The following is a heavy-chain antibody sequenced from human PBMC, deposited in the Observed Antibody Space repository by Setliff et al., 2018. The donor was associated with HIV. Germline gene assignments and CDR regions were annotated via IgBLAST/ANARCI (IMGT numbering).Heavy chain of an antibody. CDR3: ARLPQDVRSSIDF. D-gene: IGHD6-6*01. Sequence: GESLKITCAASGFTFTDYWMHWVRQVPGQGLVWVSRINVDGSSISYADSVKGRFTVSRDNAKNTLFLQMNSLRAEDTAVYCCARLPQDVRSSIDFWGQGTLVTVS. CDR2: INVDGSSI. J-gene: IGHJ4*02. CDR1: GFTFTDYW. V-gene: IGHV3-74*01.